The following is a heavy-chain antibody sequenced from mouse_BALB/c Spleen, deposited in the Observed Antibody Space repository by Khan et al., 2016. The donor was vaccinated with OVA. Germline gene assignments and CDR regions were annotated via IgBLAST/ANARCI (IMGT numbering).Heavy chain of an antibody. CDR2: IYPGNDDT. Sequence: QVRLQQSGAELVRPGSSVKISCKASGYTFSSSWMNWVKHRPGQGLEWIGQIYPGNDDTDYNGKFKDKASLTADKSPRTAYMQLTSLTSEDSAVYFCARYFGSRFAYWGQGTLVTVSA. CDR3: ARYFGSRFAY. V-gene: IGHV1-80*01. D-gene: IGHD1-1*01. CDR1: GYTFSSSW. J-gene: IGHJ3*01.